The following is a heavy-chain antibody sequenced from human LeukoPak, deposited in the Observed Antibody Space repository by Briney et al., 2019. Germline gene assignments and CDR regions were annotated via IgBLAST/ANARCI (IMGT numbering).Heavy chain of an antibody. J-gene: IGHJ4*02. CDR1: GFTFSSYN. Sequence: GGSLRLSCAASGFTFSSYNMNWVRQAPGKGLEWVSSISSSSSYIYYDDSVKGRFTISRHNAKNSLYLQMNSLRAEDTAVYYCARDRAPYCSGGSCSLFDSWGQGTLVTVSS. CDR2: ISSSSSYI. V-gene: IGHV3-21*01. D-gene: IGHD2-15*01. CDR3: ARDRAPYCSGGSCSLFDS.